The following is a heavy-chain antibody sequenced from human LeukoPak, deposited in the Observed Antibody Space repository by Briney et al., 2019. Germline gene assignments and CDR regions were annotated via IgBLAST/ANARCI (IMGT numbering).Heavy chain of an antibody. CDR1: GGSISSGDYY. D-gene: IGHD3-10*01. CDR3: ARAPTGNWFDP. V-gene: IGHV4-30-4*08. Sequence: PSETLSLTCTVSGGSISSGDYYWSWIRQPPGKGLEWIGYVYYSGTTYYNPSLKSRVTISVDTSKNQFSLKLSSVTAADTAVYYCARAPTGNWFDPWGQGTLGTVSS. CDR2: VYYSGTT. J-gene: IGHJ5*02.